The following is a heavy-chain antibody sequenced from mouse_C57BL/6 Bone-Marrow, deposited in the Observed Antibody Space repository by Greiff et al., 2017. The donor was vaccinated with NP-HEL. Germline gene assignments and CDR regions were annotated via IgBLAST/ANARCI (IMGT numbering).Heavy chain of an antibody. CDR2: ISSGGSYT. CDR1: GFPFSRSV. CDR3: ARHEEVTPFAY. Sequence: VQVVESGGDLVKPGGSLTLSCAASGFPFSRSVMSFVRPTPYTRLAWVATISSGGSYTYYPDSVKGRFTISRDNAKNTLYLQMSSLKSEDTAMYYCARHEEVTPFAYWGQGTLVTVSA. J-gene: IGHJ3*01. V-gene: IGHV5-6*01. D-gene: IGHD2-5*01.